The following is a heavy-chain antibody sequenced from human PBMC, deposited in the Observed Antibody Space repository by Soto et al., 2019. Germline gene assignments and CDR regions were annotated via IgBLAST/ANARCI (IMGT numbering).Heavy chain of an antibody. CDR3: ARDWNHAGIFDY. D-gene: IGHD1-1*01. V-gene: IGHV1-2*04. J-gene: IGHJ4*02. Sequence: VSVKLSCNASGYTFSGYYMHWVRQAPGQGLEWMGWINPNSGGTNYAQKFQGWVTMTRDTSISTAYMELSRLRSDDTAVYYCARDWNHAGIFDYWGQGTLVTVSS. CDR2: INPNSGGT. CDR1: GYTFSGYY.